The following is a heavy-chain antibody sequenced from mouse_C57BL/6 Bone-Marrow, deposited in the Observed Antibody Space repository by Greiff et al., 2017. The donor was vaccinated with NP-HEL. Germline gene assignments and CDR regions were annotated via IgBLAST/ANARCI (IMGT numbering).Heavy chain of an antibody. CDR3: ARGGELRLPFAY. J-gene: IGHJ3*01. CDR2: ISDGGSYT. V-gene: IGHV5-4*03. D-gene: IGHD3-2*02. Sequence: EVKLVESGGGLVKPGGSLKLSCAASGFTFSSYAMSWVRQTPEQRLEWVATISDGGSYTYYPANVKGRFTISRDNAKNNLYLQMSHLKSEDTAMYYCARGGELRLPFAYWGQGTLVTVSA. CDR1: GFTFSSYA.